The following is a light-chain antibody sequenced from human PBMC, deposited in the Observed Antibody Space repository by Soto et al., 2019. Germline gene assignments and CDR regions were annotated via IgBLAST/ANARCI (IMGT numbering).Light chain of an antibody. V-gene: IGKV3-20*01. Sequence: EIVLTQSPGTLSLSPGERATLSCRASQSVSSSYLAWYQQKPGQAPRLLIYGASSRATGIPDRFSGNGSGTDFTHTISRLESEDFAVYYCQQYGRSPLTFGPGTKVDIE. CDR3: QQYGRSPLT. CDR1: QSVSSSY. CDR2: GAS. J-gene: IGKJ3*01.